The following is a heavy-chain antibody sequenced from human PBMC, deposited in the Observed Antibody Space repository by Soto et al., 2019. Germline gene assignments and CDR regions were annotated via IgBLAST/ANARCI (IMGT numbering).Heavy chain of an antibody. CDR2: IYASGSP. CDR3: ARGVGSSPPQY. Sequence: PSETLSLTCTISGGSASVYYWSWIRQSTGQGLEWIGYIYASGSPYYNPSLRSRVTISADTSKNQISLKLTSLTAADTAVYYCARGVGSSPPQYWGRGTLVTVSS. V-gene: IGHV4-59*02. D-gene: IGHD1-26*01. CDR1: GGSASVYY. J-gene: IGHJ4*02.